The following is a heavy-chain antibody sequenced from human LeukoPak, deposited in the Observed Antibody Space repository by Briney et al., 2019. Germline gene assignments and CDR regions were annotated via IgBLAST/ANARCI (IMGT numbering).Heavy chain of an antibody. J-gene: IGHJ4*02. CDR1: GFTFSSYS. V-gene: IGHV3-48*01. D-gene: IGHD3-3*01. Sequence: PGGSLRLSCAASGFTFSSYSMNWVRQAPGKGLEWVSYISSSSSTIYYADSVKGRFTISRDNAKNSLYLQMNSLRAEDTAVYYCARPGRITIFGVPYRRTHSPPDYWGQGTLVTVSS. CDR2: ISSSSSTI. CDR3: ARPGRITIFGVPYRRTHSPPDY.